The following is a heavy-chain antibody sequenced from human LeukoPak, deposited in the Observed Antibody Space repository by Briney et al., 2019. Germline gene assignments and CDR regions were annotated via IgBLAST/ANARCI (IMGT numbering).Heavy chain of an antibody. D-gene: IGHD2-15*01. J-gene: IGHJ4*02. CDR3: ARTVVAAEDYFDY. V-gene: IGHV4-30-4*08. CDR2: IYYSGST. CDR1: GGSISSGDYY. Sequence: SETLFLTCTVSGGSISSGDYYWSWIRQSPGKGLEWIGYIYYSGSTYYNPSLKSRVTISVDTSKNQFSLKLSSVTAADTAVYYCARTVVAAEDYFDYWGQGTLVTVSS.